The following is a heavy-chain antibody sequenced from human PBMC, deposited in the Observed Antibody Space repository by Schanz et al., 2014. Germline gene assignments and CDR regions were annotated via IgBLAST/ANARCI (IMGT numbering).Heavy chain of an antibody. V-gene: IGHV3-23*01. CDR2: ISHSGGST. CDR1: GFTFNSYA. Sequence: DVQLLESGGGLVQPGGSLRLSCAASGFTFNSYAMTWVRQAPGKGLEWVSSISHSGGSTYYADSVKGRFTISRDNSKNILYLQMNSLSADDTAVFYCAKGMGYCSGGTCYDCYYYGLDVWGQGTTVTVSS. CDR3: AKGMGYCSGGTCYDCYYYGLDV. J-gene: IGHJ6*02. D-gene: IGHD2-15*01.